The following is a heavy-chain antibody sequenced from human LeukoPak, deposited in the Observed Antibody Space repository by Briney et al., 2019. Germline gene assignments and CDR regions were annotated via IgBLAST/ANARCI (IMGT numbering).Heavy chain of an antibody. D-gene: IGHD6-13*01. Sequence: GESLKISCKSSGYSLAIYWIGWVRQMPGEGLEWMGIIYLGYSDNRYSPSFQGQVTISADKSISTAYLQWGSLKASDTAIYYCATGGQQLAYFDYWGQGTLVTVSS. J-gene: IGHJ4*02. CDR1: GYSLAIYW. V-gene: IGHV5-51*01. CDR3: ATGGQQLAYFDY. CDR2: IYLGYSDN.